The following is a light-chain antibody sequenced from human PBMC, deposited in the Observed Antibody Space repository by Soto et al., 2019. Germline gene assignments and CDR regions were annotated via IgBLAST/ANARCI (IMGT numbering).Light chain of an antibody. CDR1: SSDVGAYNY. Sequence: QSVLTQPPSASGSPGQSVTISCTGTSSDVGAYNYVSWYQQHPGKAPKVMIYEVSKRPSGVPDRFSGSKSGNTASLTVSGLQAEDEAEYYCSSYAGTNRVFGTGTKLT. CDR2: EVS. CDR3: SSYAGTNRV. J-gene: IGLJ1*01. V-gene: IGLV2-8*01.